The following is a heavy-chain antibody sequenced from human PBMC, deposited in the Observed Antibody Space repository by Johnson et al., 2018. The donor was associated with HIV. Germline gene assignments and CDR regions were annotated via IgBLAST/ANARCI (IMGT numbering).Heavy chain of an antibody. CDR2: IGTAGDT. J-gene: IGHJ3*02. V-gene: IGHV3-13*01. CDR1: GFTFSSYD. CDR3: ARATWGRALLWFREHRDHAFDI. Sequence: QLVESGGGLVQPGGSLRLSCAASGFTFSSYDMHWVRQATGKGLEWVSAIGTAGDTYYPGSVKGRFTISRENAKNTLYLQMNSLRAEDTAVYYCARATWGRALLWFREHRDHAFDIWGQGTMVTVSS. D-gene: IGHD3-10*01.